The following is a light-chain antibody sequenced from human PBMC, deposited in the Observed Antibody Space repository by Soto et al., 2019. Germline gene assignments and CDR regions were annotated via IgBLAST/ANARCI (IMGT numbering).Light chain of an antibody. CDR1: SSDVGGYNC. V-gene: IGLV2-8*01. J-gene: IGLJ1*01. Sequence: QSVLTQPPSASGSPGQSVTISCTGTSSDVGGYNCVSWYHHHPGTAPKLIIYEVYKRPSGVPDRFSGSKSGNTAALTVSGLQAEDEADYYCSSYVGTNSYVFGTGTKLTVL. CDR3: SSYVGTNSYV. CDR2: EVY.